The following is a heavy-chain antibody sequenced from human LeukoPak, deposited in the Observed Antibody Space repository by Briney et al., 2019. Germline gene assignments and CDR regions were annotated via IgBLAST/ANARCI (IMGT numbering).Heavy chain of an antibody. CDR2: IYYSGST. V-gene: IGHV4-59*01. CDR3: ARDLIAAAGGLDY. Sequence: SETLSLICTVSAGSLSSYYWSWIRQPPGKGLECIGYIYYSGSTNYNPSLKSRVTISVDTSKNQFSLKLSSVTAADTAVYYCARDLIAAAGGLDYWGQGTLVTVSS. CDR1: AGSLSSYY. D-gene: IGHD6-13*01. J-gene: IGHJ4*02.